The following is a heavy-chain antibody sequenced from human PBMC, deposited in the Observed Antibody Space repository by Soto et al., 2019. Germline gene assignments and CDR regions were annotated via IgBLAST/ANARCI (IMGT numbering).Heavy chain of an antibody. CDR3: QLGYCSSTSCLDYYYYMDV. D-gene: IGHD2-2*01. CDR2: IYYSGST. Sequence: SETLSLTCTVSGGSISSSSYYWGWIRQPPGKGLEWIGSIYYSGSTYYNPSLKSRVTISVDTSKNQFSLKLSSVTAADTAVYSCQLGYCSSTSCLDYYYYMDVWGKGTTVTVSS. V-gene: IGHV4-39*01. CDR1: GGSISSSSYY. J-gene: IGHJ6*03.